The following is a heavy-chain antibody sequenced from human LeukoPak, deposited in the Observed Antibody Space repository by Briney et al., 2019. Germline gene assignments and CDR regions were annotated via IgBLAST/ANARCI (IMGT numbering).Heavy chain of an antibody. V-gene: IGHV4-39*01. D-gene: IGHD3-10*01. CDR1: GGSISSSSYY. CDR2: IYYSGST. Sequence: TPSETLSLTCTVSGGSISSSSYYWAWIRQPPGKGLVWIGSIYYSGSTYYNPSLKSRVTISVDTSKNQFSLKLSSVTAADTAVYYCARSPGPLVPAAFDIWGQGTMVTVSS. CDR3: ARSPGPLVPAAFDI. J-gene: IGHJ3*02.